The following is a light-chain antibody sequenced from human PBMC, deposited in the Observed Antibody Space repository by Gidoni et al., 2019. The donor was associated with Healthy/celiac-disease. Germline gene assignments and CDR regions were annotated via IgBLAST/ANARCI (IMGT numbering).Light chain of an antibody. Sequence: DIQMTQSTSSLSASVGDRVTITCRASQSISSYLNWYQQKPGKAPKLLIYAASSLQSGVPSRFSCSGSGTDFTLTIRSLQPEDFATYYCQQSYSTPMYTFGQGTKLEIK. CDR1: QSISSY. V-gene: IGKV1-39*01. J-gene: IGKJ2*01. CDR2: AAS. CDR3: QQSYSTPMYT.